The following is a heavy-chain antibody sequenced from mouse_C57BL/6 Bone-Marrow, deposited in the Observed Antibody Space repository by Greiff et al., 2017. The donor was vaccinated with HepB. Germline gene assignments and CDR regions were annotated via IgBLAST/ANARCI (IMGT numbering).Heavy chain of an antibody. V-gene: IGHV5-4*03. J-gene: IGHJ3*01. CDR1: GFTFSSYA. Sequence: EVNVVESGGGLVKPGGSLKLSCAASGFTFSSYAMSWVRQTPEKRLEWVATISDGGSYTYYPDNVKGRFTISRDNAKNNLYLQMSHLKSEDTAMYYCARGGGYYEAYWGQGTLVTVSA. D-gene: IGHD2-3*01. CDR2: ISDGGSYT. CDR3: ARGGGYYEAY.